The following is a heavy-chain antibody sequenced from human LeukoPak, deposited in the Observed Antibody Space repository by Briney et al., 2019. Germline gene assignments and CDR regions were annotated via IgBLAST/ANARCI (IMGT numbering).Heavy chain of an antibody. CDR1: GYTFTGYY. CDR2: INPNSGGT. J-gene: IGHJ4*02. V-gene: IGHV1-2*02. CDR3: AKAVKVDDTSGYYGVFDY. D-gene: IGHD3-22*01. Sequence: ASVTVSCKASGYTFTGYYMHWVRQAPGQGLEWMGWINPNSGGTHYAQTFQGRVTMTRDTSITTAHMELSSLRSDDTAVYYCAKAVKVDDTSGYYGVFDYWGQGTLVTVSS.